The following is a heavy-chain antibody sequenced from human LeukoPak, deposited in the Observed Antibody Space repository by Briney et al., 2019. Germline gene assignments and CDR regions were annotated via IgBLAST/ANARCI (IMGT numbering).Heavy chain of an antibody. V-gene: IGHV3-30*18. D-gene: IGHD1-26*01. J-gene: IGHJ4*02. CDR2: ISYDGSDE. Sequence: GGSLRLSCAASGFTFSSYGMHWVRQAPGKGLEWVAVISYDGSDEYYADSVKGRFTISRDNSKNTLYLQMNSLRAEDTAVYYCAKDVGGSYWLDYWGQGTLVTVSS. CDR1: GFTFSSYG. CDR3: AKDVGGSYWLDY.